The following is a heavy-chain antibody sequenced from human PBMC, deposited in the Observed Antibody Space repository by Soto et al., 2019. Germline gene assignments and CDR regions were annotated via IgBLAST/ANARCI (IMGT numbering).Heavy chain of an antibody. J-gene: IGHJ4*02. Sequence: QITLKESGPTRVRPTQTLALTCTFSGFSLTTSGVGVGWIRKTPGKALEWLAVIYWDDDKRYSPSLKSRLTITNDTSKNQVVLTMADMDPVDTATYFCAHRGYMYGNWDHGYFDYWGQGTLVTVSS. CDR2: IYWDDDK. CDR1: GFSLTTSGVG. V-gene: IGHV2-5*02. CDR3: AHRGYMYGNWDHGYFDY. D-gene: IGHD5-18*01.